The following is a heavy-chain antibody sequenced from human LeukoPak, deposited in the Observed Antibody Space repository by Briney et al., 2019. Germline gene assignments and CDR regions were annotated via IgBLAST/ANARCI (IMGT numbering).Heavy chain of an antibody. CDR1: GFTFSSYG. CDR2: ISSSSSTI. CDR3: AREISGMDV. V-gene: IGHV3-48*01. J-gene: IGHJ6*02. Sequence: PGGSLRLSCAASGFTFSSYGMSWVRQAPGKGLEWVSYISSSSSTIYYADSVKGRFTISRDNAKNSLYLQMNSLRAEDTAVYYCAREISGMDVWGQGTTVTVSS.